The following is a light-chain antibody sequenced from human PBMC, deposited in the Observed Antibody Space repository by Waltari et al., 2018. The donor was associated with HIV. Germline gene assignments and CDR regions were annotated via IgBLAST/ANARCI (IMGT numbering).Light chain of an antibody. CDR1: QSVLYSSNSNNY. Sequence: DIVMTQSPDSLAVSLGERATINCKSSQSVLYSSNSNNYLAWYQQKPGQPPKLLIYWASIRASGVPDRFSGSGSGTDFTLTIRRLQAEDVAVYYCQQYYNSRRTFGQGTTVEIK. J-gene: IGKJ1*01. CDR2: WAS. CDR3: QQYYNSRRT. V-gene: IGKV4-1*01.